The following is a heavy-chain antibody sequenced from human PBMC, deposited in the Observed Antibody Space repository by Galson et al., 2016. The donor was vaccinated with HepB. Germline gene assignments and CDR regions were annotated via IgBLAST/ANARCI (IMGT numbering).Heavy chain of an antibody. D-gene: IGHD6-13*01. Sequence: LRLSCAVSGFSVSSTYMTWVRQAPGKGLEWVSFIYAGGSTYYGDSVKGRFTISRDNSKNTLYLQMNSLRVEDTAVYYCVRDSAAAWGFFDHWGQGSLVTVSS. CDR2: IYAGGST. CDR3: VRDSAAAWGFFDH. CDR1: GFSVSSTY. V-gene: IGHV3-53*01. J-gene: IGHJ4*02.